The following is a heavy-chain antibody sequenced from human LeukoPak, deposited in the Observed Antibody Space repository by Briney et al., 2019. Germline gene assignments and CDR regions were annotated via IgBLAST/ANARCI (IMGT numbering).Heavy chain of an antibody. CDR2: ISWNSGSI. D-gene: IGHD4-17*01. CDR1: GFTFDDYA. Sequence: GRSLRLSCAASGFTFDDYAMHWVRQAPGKGLEWVSGISWNSGSIGYADSVKGRFTISRDNAKNSLYLQMNSLRAEDTAVYYCARDGRTVTALNWFDPWGQGTLVTVSS. V-gene: IGHV3-9*01. J-gene: IGHJ5*02. CDR3: ARDGRTVTALNWFDP.